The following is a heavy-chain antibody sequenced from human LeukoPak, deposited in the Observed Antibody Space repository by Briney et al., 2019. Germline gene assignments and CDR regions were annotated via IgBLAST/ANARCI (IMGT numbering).Heavy chain of an antibody. CDR2: ISGSGGGT. CDR3: ARDGYNSYNY. V-gene: IGHV3-23*01. D-gene: IGHD5-24*01. CDR1: GFTFSSYA. Sequence: PGGSLRLSCAASGFTFSSYAMSWVRQASGKGLEWVSAISGSGGGTYYGDSVKGRFTISRDNSKNTLYLQMNSLRAEDTAVYFCARDGYNSYNYWGQGTLVTVSS. J-gene: IGHJ4*02.